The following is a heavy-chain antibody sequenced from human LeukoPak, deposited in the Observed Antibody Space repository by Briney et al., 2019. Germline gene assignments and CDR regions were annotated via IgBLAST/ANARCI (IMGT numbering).Heavy chain of an antibody. CDR3: ARNVATIRYYYYGMDV. J-gene: IGHJ6*02. CDR2: IIPIFGTA. CDR1: GGTFSSYA. D-gene: IGHD5-12*01. V-gene: IGHV1-69*13. Sequence: SVKVSCKASGGTFSSYAISWVRQAPGQGLEWMEGIIPIFGTANYAQKFQGRVTITADESTSTAYMELSSLRSEDTAVYYCARNVATIRYYYYGMDVWGQGTTVTVSS.